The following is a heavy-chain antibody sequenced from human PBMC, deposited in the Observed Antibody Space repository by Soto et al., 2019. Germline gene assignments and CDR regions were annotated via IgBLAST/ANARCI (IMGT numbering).Heavy chain of an antibody. CDR2: IKSETDGGTI. CDR3: TPLVLKYNSDWYPLSD. CDR1: GFTFSNVW. V-gene: IGHV3-15*07. D-gene: IGHD6-19*01. Sequence: EVQLVESGGGLVKPGGSLRLSCAGSGFTFSNVWMNWVRQAPGKGLEWVGRIKSETDGGTIDYAAPVKGRFTISRDDSNNTLYLQMNSLKTEDTATYYCTPLVLKYNSDWYPLSDWGQGTGVTVSS. J-gene: IGHJ4*02.